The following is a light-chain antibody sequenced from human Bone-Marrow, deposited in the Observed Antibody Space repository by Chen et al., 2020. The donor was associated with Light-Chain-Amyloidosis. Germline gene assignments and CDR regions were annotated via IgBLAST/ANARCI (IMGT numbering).Light chain of an antibody. CDR1: SSDVGRDNH. J-gene: IGLJ1*01. V-gene: IGLV2-14*01. CDR2: EVT. Sequence: QSALTQPASVSRSPGQPISIYCTGTSSDVGRDNHVSWYQQHPDKAPKLMIYEVTNRPPWVADRFSGSRSDNTASLTISGLQTEDEADYSCSPYTITNTLVFGSGTRVTVL. CDR3: SPYTITNTLV.